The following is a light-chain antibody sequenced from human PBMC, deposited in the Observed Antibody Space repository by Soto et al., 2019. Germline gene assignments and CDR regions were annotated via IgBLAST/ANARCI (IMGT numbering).Light chain of an antibody. CDR1: QSVTSSY. J-gene: IGKJ2*01. Sequence: EIVLTQSPGTLSLSPGDRATLSCRASQSVTSSYFAWYQHKPGQATRLLIYAASDRATGIPDRFIGSGSVTNFTLTITRLEHEDFAVYYCQHYGPSPGYTFGQGTKLEI. CDR3: QHYGPSPGYT. V-gene: IGKV3-20*01. CDR2: AAS.